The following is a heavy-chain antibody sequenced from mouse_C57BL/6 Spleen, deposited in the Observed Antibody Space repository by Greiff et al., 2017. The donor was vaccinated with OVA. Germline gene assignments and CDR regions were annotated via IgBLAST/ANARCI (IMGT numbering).Heavy chain of an antibody. J-gene: IGHJ4*01. CDR2: ISSGGSYT. V-gene: IGHV5-6*01. Sequence: EVKLVESGGDLVKPGGSLKLSCAASGFTFSSYGMSWVRQTPDKRLEWVATISSGGSYTYYPDSVKGRFTISRDNAKNTLYLQMSSLKSEDTAMYYCARHPYDYDYAMDYWGQGTSVTVSS. D-gene: IGHD2-4*01. CDR1: GFTFSSYG. CDR3: ARHPYDYDYAMDY.